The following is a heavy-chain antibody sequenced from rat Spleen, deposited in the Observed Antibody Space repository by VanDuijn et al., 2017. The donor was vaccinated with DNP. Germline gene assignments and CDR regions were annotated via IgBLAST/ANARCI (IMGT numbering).Heavy chain of an antibody. CDR1: GYSITSNY. CDR2: ISYSGST. D-gene: IGHD1-11*01. Sequence: EVQLQESGPGLVTPSQSLSLTCSVTGYSITSNYWGWIRKFPGNKMEWMGYISYSGSTSYLPSLKSRISITRDTSKNQFFLQLNSVTTEDIATYYCARGLNYGGFSYSWYFDFWGPGTMVTVSS. J-gene: IGHJ1*01. V-gene: IGHV3-1*01. CDR3: ARGLNYGGFSYSWYFDF.